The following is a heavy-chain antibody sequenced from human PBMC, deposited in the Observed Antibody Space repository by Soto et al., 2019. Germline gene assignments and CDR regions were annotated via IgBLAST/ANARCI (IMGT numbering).Heavy chain of an antibody. CDR3: AHRLAATGLFDY. CDR1: GFSLSTSGVG. V-gene: IGHV2-5*02. CDR2: IYWDDDK. Sequence: QITLKESGPTLVKPTQTLTLTCTFSGFSLSTSGVGVGWIRQPPGKALEWLALIYWDDDKRYSPSLKSRLAITKDTSKNQVVLTRTNMDPVDTATYYCAHRLAATGLFDYWGQGTLVTVSS. D-gene: IGHD6-13*01. J-gene: IGHJ4*02.